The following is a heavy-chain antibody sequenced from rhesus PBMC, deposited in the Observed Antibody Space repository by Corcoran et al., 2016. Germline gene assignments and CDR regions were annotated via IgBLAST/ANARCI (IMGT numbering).Heavy chain of an antibody. CDR1: GFTISDHY. J-gene: IGHJ4*01. Sequence: EVQLVESGGGLVQPGGYLRLYCAASGFTISDHYMRWVRQAPGKGPEWVGFSRNKAHGGTAAYAASVKGRFTISRDDSKRIASLQMNSLKTEDTAVYYCARVLNGWYDLYYWGQGVLVTVSS. CDR2: SRNKAHGGTA. D-gene: IGHD6-31*01. CDR3: ARVLNGWYDLYY. V-gene: IGHV3S22*01.